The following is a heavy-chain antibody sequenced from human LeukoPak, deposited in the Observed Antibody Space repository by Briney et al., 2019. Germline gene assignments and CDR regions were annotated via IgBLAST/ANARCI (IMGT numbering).Heavy chain of an antibody. CDR1: GFTFSSYG. J-gene: IGHJ6*03. CDR3: ARVWGYYAINLARYYYYTDV. CDR2: ISYDGSNK. V-gene: IGHV3-30*03. D-gene: IGHD3-16*01. Sequence: PGRSLRLSCAASGFTFSSYGMHWVRQAPGQGLEWVAVISYDGSNKYYADSVKGRFTISRDNSKNTLYLQMNSLRAEDTAVYYCARVWGYYAINLARYYYYTDVWGKETTVTISS.